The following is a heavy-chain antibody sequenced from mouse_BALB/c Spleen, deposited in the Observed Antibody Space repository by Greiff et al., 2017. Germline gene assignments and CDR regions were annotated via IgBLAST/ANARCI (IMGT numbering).Heavy chain of an antibody. CDR3: ALRADYFDY. CDR1: GFNIKDTY. Sequence: VQLKESGAELVKPGASVKLSCTASGFNIKDTYMHWVKQRPEQGLEWIGRIDPANGNTKYDPKFQGKATITADTSSNTAYLQLSSLTSEDTAVYYCALRADYFDYWGQGTTLTVSS. CDR2: IDPANGNT. J-gene: IGHJ2*01. V-gene: IGHV14-3*02.